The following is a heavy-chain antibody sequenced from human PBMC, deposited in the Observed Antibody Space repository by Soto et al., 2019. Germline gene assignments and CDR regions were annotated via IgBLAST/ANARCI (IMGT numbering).Heavy chain of an antibody. CDR1: GFTFDDYA. V-gene: IGHV3-9*01. CDR2: ISWNSGSI. J-gene: IGHJ6*02. CDR3: AKDSYYHFWSAYYGMDV. Sequence: GGSLRLSCAASGFTFDDYAMHWVRQAPGKGLEWVSGISWNSGSIGYADSVKGRFTISRDNAKNSLYLQMNSLRAEDTALYYCAKDSYYHFWSAYYGMDVWGQGTTVTVSS. D-gene: IGHD3-3*01.